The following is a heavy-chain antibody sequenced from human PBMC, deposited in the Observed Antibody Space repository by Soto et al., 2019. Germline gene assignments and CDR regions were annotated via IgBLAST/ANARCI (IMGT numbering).Heavy chain of an antibody. Sequence: WGSLRLSCAASGFTFSSYSMNWVRQAPGKGLEWVSYISSSSSTIYYADSVKGRFTISRDNAKNSLYLQMNSLRDEDTAVYYCARAGYSSGWLYYFDYWGQGTLVTVSS. CDR2: ISSSSSTI. CDR1: GFTFSSYS. V-gene: IGHV3-48*02. J-gene: IGHJ4*02. CDR3: ARAGYSSGWLYYFDY. D-gene: IGHD6-19*01.